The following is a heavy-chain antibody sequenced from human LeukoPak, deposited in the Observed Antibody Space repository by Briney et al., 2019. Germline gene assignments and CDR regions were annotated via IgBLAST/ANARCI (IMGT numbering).Heavy chain of an antibody. J-gene: IGHJ4*02. V-gene: IGHV4-38-2*01. D-gene: IGHD1-26*01. CDR1: GYSISSGYY. CDR3: ARRGGRYGIDY. Sequence: SETLSLTCAASGYSISSGYYWGWIRQPPGKGLEWIGSIYHSGSTYYNPSLKSRVTISVDTSKNQFSLKLSSVTAADTAVYYCARRGGRYGIDYWGQGTLVTVSS. CDR2: IYHSGST.